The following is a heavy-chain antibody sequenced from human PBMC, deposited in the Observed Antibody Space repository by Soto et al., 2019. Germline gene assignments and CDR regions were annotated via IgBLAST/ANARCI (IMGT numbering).Heavy chain of an antibody. CDR2: VSTSSSYT. V-gene: IGHV3-11*06. CDR3: VRAPSTDPDF. CDR1: GFTFSDHY. J-gene: IGHJ4*02. Sequence: PGGSLRLSCVASGFTFSDHYMTWIRQAPGKGLEWLSYVSTSSSYTNYADSVKGRFTISRDNAMNMVHLQMNSLRGDDTAVYFCVRAPSTDPDFWGQGTLVTVSS. D-gene: IGHD4-17*01.